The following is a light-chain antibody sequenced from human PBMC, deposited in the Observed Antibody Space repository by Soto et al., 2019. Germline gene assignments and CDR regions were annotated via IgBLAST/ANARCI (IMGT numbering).Light chain of an antibody. CDR2: AAS. Sequence: DLQMTQSPSSLSASVGDRVTITCRASQSISNYLNWYQQKPGKAPKLLMYAASSLQSGVPSRFRCSRSVTDFTLTISSLQPDDFATYYRQQSYTTPRTFGHGTRLEMK. J-gene: IGKJ5*01. CDR1: QSISNY. V-gene: IGKV1-39*01. CDR3: QQSYTTPRT.